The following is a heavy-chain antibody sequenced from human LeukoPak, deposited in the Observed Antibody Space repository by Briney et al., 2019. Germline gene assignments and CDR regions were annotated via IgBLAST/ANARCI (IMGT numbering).Heavy chain of an antibody. CDR1: GYTFTGYH. V-gene: IGHV1-2*02. Sequence: ASVKVSCKASGYTFTGYHMHWVRQAPGQGLEWMGWINPNSGDTNYAQKFQGRVTMTRDTSISTAYMELSRLRSDDTAVYYCAREMYYDFWRGSDYWGQGTLVTVSS. CDR3: AREMYYDFWRGSDY. CDR2: INPNSGDT. D-gene: IGHD3-3*01. J-gene: IGHJ4*02.